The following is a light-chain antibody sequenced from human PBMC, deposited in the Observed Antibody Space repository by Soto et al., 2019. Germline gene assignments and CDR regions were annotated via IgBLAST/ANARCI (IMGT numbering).Light chain of an antibody. V-gene: IGKV1-6*01. CDR3: LQNHNYPRT. CDR1: QDISDD. CDR2: GAS. Sequence: QSPSSLSASVGDRVTITCRASQDISDDVGWYQQTPGKAPKLLISGASRLQSGVPSRFSGSGSGAAFTLTITSLRPEDSATYYCLQNHNYPRTVGQGTKVDIK. J-gene: IGKJ1*01.